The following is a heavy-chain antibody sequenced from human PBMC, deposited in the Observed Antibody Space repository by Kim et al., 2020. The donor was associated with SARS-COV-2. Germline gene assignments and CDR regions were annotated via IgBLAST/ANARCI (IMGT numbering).Heavy chain of an antibody. CDR2: ISASGNI. Sequence: GGSLRLSCAASGLTFSAYVLTWVRQAPGKGLEWVSGISASGNIYYAESVKGRFTISRDNSKNTLYLQMNSLRVEDTAVYFCATREGHLKSGYHSWGQGTLVTVSS. D-gene: IGHD3-22*01. CDR1: GLTFSAYV. CDR3: ATREGHLKSGYHS. J-gene: IGHJ5*02. V-gene: IGHV3-23*01.